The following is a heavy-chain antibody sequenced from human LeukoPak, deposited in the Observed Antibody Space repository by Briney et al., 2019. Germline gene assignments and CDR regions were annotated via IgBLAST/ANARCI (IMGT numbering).Heavy chain of an antibody. Sequence: ASVKVSCKASGYTFTSYYMHWVRQVPGRGLEWMGIIDPSGGSTGYAQKFQGRVTMTRDTSTSTVYMELSSLRSEDTAVYYCARLSRDYDFWSGLDYWGQGTLVTVSS. CDR1: GYTFTSYY. J-gene: IGHJ4*02. V-gene: IGHV1-46*01. CDR3: ARLSRDYDFWSGLDY. D-gene: IGHD3-3*01. CDR2: IDPSGGST.